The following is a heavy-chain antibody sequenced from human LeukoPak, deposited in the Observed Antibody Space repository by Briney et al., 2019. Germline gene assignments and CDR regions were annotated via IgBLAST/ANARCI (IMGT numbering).Heavy chain of an antibody. D-gene: IGHD1-20*01. CDR3: ARSYCYNWTGIFHI. Sequence: GGSLRLSCAASGFTVSSNYMNWVRQAPGKGLEWVSVIYIDDSTYYADSVKGRFTLSRDNANNTLYLQMSTLRFIVTALYCCARSYCYNWTGIFHIWVQGTMVTVSS. J-gene: IGHJ3*02. CDR2: IYIDDST. CDR1: GFTVSSNY. V-gene: IGHV3-53*01.